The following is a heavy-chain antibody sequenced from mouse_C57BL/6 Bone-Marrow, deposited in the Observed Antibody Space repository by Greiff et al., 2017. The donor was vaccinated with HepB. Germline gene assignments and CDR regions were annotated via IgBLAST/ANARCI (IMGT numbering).Heavy chain of an antibody. CDR2: IDPANGNT. V-gene: IGHV14-3*01. CDR1: GFNIKNTY. J-gene: IGHJ3*01. Sequence: EVKLMESVAELVRPGASVKLSCTASGFNIKNTYMHWVKQRPEQGLEWIGRIDPANGNTKYAPKFQGKATITADTSSNTAYLQLSSLTSEDTAIYYCASPMVTTTGFAYWGQGTLVTVSA. CDR3: ASPMVTTTGFAY. D-gene: IGHD2-2*01.